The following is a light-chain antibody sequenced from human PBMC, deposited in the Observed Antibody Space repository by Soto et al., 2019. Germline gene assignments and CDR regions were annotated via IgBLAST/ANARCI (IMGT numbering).Light chain of an antibody. CDR2: EIN. Sequence: QSVLTQPPSASGSPGQSVTISCTGTSSDVGAYDYVSWYQQHPGKAPKLMIYEINKRPSGVPDRFSGSKSGNTASLTVSGLQAEDEADYYCSLYTTDSTYLFGPGTKVTVL. V-gene: IGLV2-8*01. CDR1: SSDVGAYDY. CDR3: SLYTTDSTYL. J-gene: IGLJ1*01.